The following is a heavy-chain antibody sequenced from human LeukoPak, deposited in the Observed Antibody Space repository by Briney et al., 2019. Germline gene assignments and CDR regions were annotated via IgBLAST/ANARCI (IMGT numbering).Heavy chain of an antibody. CDR2: IYSGGST. V-gene: IGHV3-53*01. J-gene: IGHJ5*02. CDR1: GFTVSSNY. CDR3: ANLGIAVANWFDP. Sequence: GGSLRLSCAASGFTVSSNYMSWVRQAPGKGLEWVSVIYSGGSTYYADSVKGRFTISRDNSKNTPYLQMNSLRAEDTAVYYCANLGIAVANWFDPWGQGTLVTVSS. D-gene: IGHD6-19*01.